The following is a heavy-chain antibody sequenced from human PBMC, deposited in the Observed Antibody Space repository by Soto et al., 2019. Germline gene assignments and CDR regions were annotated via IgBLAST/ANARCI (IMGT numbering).Heavy chain of an antibody. V-gene: IGHV4-61*01. Sequence: PSETLSLTCTVSGGSVSSGSYYWSWIRQPPGKGLEWIGYIYYSGSTNYNPSLKSRVTISVDTSKNQFSLKLSSVTAADTAVYYCAGQPRTHYYYYGMDVWGQGTTVTVSS. J-gene: IGHJ6*02. CDR2: IYYSGST. CDR1: GGSVSSGSYY. CDR3: AGQPRTHYYYYGMDV.